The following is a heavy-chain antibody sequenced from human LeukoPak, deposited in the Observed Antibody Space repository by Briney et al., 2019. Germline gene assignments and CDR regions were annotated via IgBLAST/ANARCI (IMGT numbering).Heavy chain of an antibody. Sequence: ASVKVSCKASGYTFTNYGFSWVRQAPGQGLEWMRWISAYSGNTNYAQKLQGRVTLTTDTSTSTAYMDLRSLRSDDTAVYYCARGPGGILTGYYDYWGQGTLVTVSS. V-gene: IGHV1-18*01. CDR3: ARGPGGILTGYYDY. J-gene: IGHJ4*02. CDR1: GYTFTNYG. CDR2: ISAYSGNT. D-gene: IGHD3-9*01.